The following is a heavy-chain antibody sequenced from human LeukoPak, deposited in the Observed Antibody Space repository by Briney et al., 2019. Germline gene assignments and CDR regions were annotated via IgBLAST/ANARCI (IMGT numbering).Heavy chain of an antibody. D-gene: IGHD1-26*01. V-gene: IGHV3-33*01. CDR3: ARDPTYYLRYGYFDS. Sequence: GGSLRLSCAASGFTFSSYGMHWVRQAPGKGLEWVAVIWYDGTNKYYEDSVKGRFTISRDNANNVLYLQMNSLRAEDTAVYYCARDPTYYLRYGYFDSWGQGTLVTVSS. CDR2: IWYDGTNK. J-gene: IGHJ4*02. CDR1: GFTFSSYG.